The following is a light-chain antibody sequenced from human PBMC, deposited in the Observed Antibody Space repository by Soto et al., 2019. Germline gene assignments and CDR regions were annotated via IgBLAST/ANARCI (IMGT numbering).Light chain of an antibody. V-gene: IGKV3-15*01. CDR2: GVS. Sequence: EVVMTQSPATLSVSPGERATLSCRASQTVYNNYLAWYQQKPGQAPRLLIHGVSARATGVPVRFSGSGSGTEYTLTISSLQSEDFAVYYCQQYTNWPITFGQGTRLEIK. J-gene: IGKJ5*01. CDR1: QTVYNN. CDR3: QQYTNWPIT.